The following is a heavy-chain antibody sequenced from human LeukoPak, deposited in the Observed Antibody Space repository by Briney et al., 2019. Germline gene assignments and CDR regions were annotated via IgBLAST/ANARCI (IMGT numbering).Heavy chain of an antibody. V-gene: IGHV6-1*01. CDR3: ARGSIAAAEGSHWFDP. D-gene: IGHD6-13*01. CDR1: GDSVSSNSAV. J-gene: IGHJ5*02. Sequence: SQTLSLTCAISGDSVSSNSAVWNWIRQSPSRGLEWLGRTYYRSKWYNDYAVSVKSRITIKPDTSKNQFSLQLNSATAADTAVYYCARGSIAAAEGSHWFDPWGQGTLVTVSS. CDR2: TYYRSKWYN.